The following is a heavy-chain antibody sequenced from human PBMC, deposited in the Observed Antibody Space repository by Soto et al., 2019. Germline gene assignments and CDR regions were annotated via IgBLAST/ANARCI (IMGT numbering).Heavy chain of an antibody. CDR3: ARLKGSYWWLDY. Sequence: LSLTCTDSGGSINSGDYYWSWIRQPPGKGLEWIGYIYYSGNTYYNPPLRSRVTISIDTSKNHFFLNLSSVTAADTAVYYCARLKGSYWWLDYWGQGTLVTVSS. V-gene: IGHV4-30-4*01. CDR2: IYYSGNT. J-gene: IGHJ4*02. CDR1: GGSINSGDYY. D-gene: IGHD3-10*01.